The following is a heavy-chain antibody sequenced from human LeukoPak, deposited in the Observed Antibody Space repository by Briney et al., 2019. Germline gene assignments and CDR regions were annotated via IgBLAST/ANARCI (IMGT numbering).Heavy chain of an antibody. CDR1: GGSFSGYY. Sequence: PSETLSLTCAVYGGSFSGYYWSRIRQPPGKGLEWIGEINHSGSTNYNPSLKSRVTISVDTSKNQFSLKLSSVTAADTAVYYCARPVRYCSGGSCYPRTYYYYMDVWGKGTTVTISS. CDR2: INHSGST. CDR3: ARPVRYCSGGSCYPRTYYYYMDV. J-gene: IGHJ6*03. V-gene: IGHV4-34*01. D-gene: IGHD2-15*01.